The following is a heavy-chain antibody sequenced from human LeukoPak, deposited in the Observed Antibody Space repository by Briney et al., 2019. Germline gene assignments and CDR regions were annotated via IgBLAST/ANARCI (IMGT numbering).Heavy chain of an antibody. J-gene: IGHJ6*02. CDR3: ARDRGGQQLVLHHANYYYYGMDV. V-gene: IGHV4-39*07. CDR1: GGSVTYTNYY. Sequence: SETLSLTCTVSGGSVTYTNYYWGWIRQPPGKGLQWIGFIYYNGKTYYNPSLKSRVTVAVDTSKNQFSLKLSSVTAADTAVYYCARDRGGQQLVLHHANYYYYGMDVWGQGTTVTVSS. CDR2: IYYNGKT. D-gene: IGHD6-13*01.